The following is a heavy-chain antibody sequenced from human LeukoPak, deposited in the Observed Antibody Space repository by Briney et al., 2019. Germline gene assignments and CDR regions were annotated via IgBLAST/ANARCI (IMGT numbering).Heavy chain of an antibody. D-gene: IGHD1-1*01. CDR3: ARDLRYNWNDNAFDI. CDR1: GFTFSDYY. Sequence: GGSLRLSCAASGFTFSDYYMSWIRQAPGKGLEWVSYISSSGSTIYYADSVKGRFTISRDNAKNSLYLQMNSLRAEDTAVYYCARDLRYNWNDNAFDIWGQGTMVTVSS. V-gene: IGHV3-11*04. J-gene: IGHJ3*02. CDR2: ISSSGSTI.